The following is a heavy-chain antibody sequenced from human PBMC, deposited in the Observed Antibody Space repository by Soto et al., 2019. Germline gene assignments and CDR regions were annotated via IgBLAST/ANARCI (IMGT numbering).Heavy chain of an antibody. V-gene: IGHV1-46*01. CDR3: ARDRPHAWLYP. CDR1: GYTFTEYY. Sequence: QVQLVQSGADVKEPGASVKVSCKASGYTFTEYYIQWVRQAPGQGLEWVAMINPADGGTRYAQNFQGRVIVTREMSTSTVYLELSRLTSDDTAFYDCARDRPHAWLYPWGQGTLVSVSS. J-gene: IGHJ5*02. CDR2: INPADGGT.